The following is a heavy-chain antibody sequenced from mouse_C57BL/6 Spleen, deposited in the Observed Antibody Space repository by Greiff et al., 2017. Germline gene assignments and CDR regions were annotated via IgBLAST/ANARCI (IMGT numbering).Heavy chain of an antibody. D-gene: IGHD2-1*01. CDR1: GFNIKDDY. J-gene: IGHJ3*01. CDR3: TTLYYKGY. V-gene: IGHV14-4*01. Sequence: EVQLQQSGAELVRPGASVKLSCTASGFNIKDDYMHWVKQRPEQGLEWIGWIDPENGDTEYASKFQGKATITADTSSNTAYLQLSSLTSEDTAVYYCTTLYYKGYWGQGTLVTVSA. CDR2: IDPENGDT.